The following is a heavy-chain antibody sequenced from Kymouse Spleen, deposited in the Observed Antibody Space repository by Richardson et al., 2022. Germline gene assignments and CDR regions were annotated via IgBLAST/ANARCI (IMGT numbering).Heavy chain of an antibody. CDR2: INHSGST. CDR1: GGSFSGYY. CDR3: ARGNTMVRGVSWFDP. J-gene: IGHJ5*02. Sequence: QVQLQQWGAGLLKPSETLSLTCAVYGGSFSGYYWSWIRQPPGKGLEWIGEINHSGSTNYNPSLKSRVTISVDTSKNQFSLKLSSVTAADTAVYYCARGNTMVRGVSWFDPWGQGTLVTVSS. V-gene: IGHV4-34*01. D-gene: IGHD3-10*01.